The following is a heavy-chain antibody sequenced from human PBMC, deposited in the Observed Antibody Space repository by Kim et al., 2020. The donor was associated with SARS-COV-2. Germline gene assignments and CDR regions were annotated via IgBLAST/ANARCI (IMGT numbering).Heavy chain of an antibody. D-gene: IGHD6-25*01. CDR3: ARAESSGRSLGAFDI. V-gene: IGHV3-11*05. J-gene: IGHJ3*02. Sequence: DSVRGRFTTPRDNAKNSLYLQMNSLRAEDTAVYYCARAESSGRSLGAFDIWGHGTMVTVSS.